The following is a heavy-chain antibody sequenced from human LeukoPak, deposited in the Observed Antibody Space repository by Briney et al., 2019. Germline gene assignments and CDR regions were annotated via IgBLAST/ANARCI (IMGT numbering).Heavy chain of an antibody. Sequence: PGGSLRLSCAASGFTFSSYSMNWVRQAPGKGLEGVSYISSSSNTIYYADSVKGRFTISRDNAKNSLSLQMNSLRAEDTAVYYCASLVVVPVATGGSFDPWGQGTLVTVSS. D-gene: IGHD2-2*01. CDR1: GFTFSSYS. CDR3: ASLVVVPVATGGSFDP. J-gene: IGHJ5*02. V-gene: IGHV3-48*04. CDR2: ISSSSNTI.